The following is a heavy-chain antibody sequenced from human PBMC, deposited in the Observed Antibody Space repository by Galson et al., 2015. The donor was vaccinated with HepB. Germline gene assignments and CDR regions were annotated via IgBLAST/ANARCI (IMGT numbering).Heavy chain of an antibody. J-gene: IGHJ3*02. Sequence: LSLTCGVSGYSISSTNWWGWVRQPPGKGLEWIGYIYYSGSTYYNPSLKSRVTMSVDTSKNQFSLKLSSVTAVDTAVYYCARILGHCSSASCLDAFDIWGQGTMVTVSS. V-gene: IGHV4-28*01. CDR1: GYSISSTNW. D-gene: IGHD2-2*01. CDR3: ARILGHCSSASCLDAFDI. CDR2: IYYSGST.